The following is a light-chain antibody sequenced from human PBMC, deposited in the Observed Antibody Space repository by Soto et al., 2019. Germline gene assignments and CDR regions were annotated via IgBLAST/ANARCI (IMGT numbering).Light chain of an antibody. CDR2: DVS. CDR3: CSYAGNYYV. CDR1: SSDVGGYNY. Sequence: QSALTQPRSVSGSPGQSVTISCTGTSSDVGGYNYVSWYQQHPGKALKLMISDVSKRPSGVPDRFSGSKSGNTASLTISGLQAEDEADYYCCSYAGNYYVFGTGTKLTVL. J-gene: IGLJ1*01. V-gene: IGLV2-11*01.